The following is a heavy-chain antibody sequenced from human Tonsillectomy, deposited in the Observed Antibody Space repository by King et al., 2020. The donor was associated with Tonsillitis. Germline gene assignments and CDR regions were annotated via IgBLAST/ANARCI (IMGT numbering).Heavy chain of an antibody. J-gene: IGHJ4*02. D-gene: IGHD5-18*01. CDR1: GFTFGSYW. V-gene: IGHV3-74*02. CDR2: INSDGTTT. CDR3: VSPHPGYNYGLDY. Sequence: VQLVESGGGLVQPGGSLRLSCAASGFTFGSYWMHWVRQLPGKGLVWVSRINSDGTTTNYADSVKGRFTISRDNARNTLYLQMISLRAEDTAVYYCVSPHPGYNYGLDYWGQGALVTVSS.